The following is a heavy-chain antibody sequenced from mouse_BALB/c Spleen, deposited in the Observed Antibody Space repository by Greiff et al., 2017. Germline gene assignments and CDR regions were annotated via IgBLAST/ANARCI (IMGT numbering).Heavy chain of an antibody. V-gene: IGHV1-87*01. Sequence: QVQLQQSGAELARPGASVKLSCKASGYTFTSYWMQWVKQRPGQGLEWIGAIYPGDGDTRYTQKFKGKATLTADKSSSTAYMQLSSLASEDSAVYYCETVDLAWFAYWGQGTLVTVSA. CDR1: GYTFTSYW. CDR3: ETVDLAWFAY. CDR2: IYPGDGDT. J-gene: IGHJ3*01.